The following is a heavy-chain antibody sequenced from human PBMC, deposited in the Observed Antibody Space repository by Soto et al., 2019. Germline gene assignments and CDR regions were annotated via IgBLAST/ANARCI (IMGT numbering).Heavy chain of an antibody. J-gene: IGHJ5*01. Sequence: EVQLVESGGGSVNPGGSVRLSCAASGFTFTDAWMNWVRQVPGEGLEWVGHVKSQIDGGTTDSAAALDGRVTISRDDSKIMVYLQMNRLRTDDTAVYYCATGSARFDFWGQGTLVTVSS. CDR2: VKSQIDGGTT. CDR1: GFTFTDAW. D-gene: IGHD6-6*01. V-gene: IGHV3-15*01. CDR3: ATGSARFDF.